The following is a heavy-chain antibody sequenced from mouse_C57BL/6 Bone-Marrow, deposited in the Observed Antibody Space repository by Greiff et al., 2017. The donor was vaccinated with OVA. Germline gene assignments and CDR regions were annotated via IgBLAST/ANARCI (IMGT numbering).Heavy chain of an antibody. D-gene: IGHD2-1*01. CDR2: IDSETGGT. J-gene: IGHJ4*01. V-gene: IGHV1-15*01. CDR3: TRRDGNYAGAMDY. Sequence: QVQLQQSGAELVRPGASVTLSCKASGYTFTDYEMHWVKQTPVHGLEWIGAIDSETGGTAYNQKFKGTAIQTADTASSTAYMELRSLTSEDSAVYYCTRRDGNYAGAMDYWGQGTPVTVSS. CDR1: GYTFTDYE.